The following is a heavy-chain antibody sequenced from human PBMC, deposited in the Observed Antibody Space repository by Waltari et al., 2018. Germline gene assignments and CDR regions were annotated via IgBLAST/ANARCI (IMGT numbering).Heavy chain of an antibody. CDR1: GGSISSYY. Sequence: QVQLQESGPGLVKPSETLSLTCTVSGGSISSYYWSWIRQPPGKGLEWIGDIYYSGSTNYNPSLKSRVTISVDTSKNQFSLKLSSVTAADTAVYYCARDSSGWYFGRFFDYWGQGTLVTVSS. CDR3: ARDSSGWYFGRFFDY. V-gene: IGHV4-59*01. CDR2: IYYSGST. D-gene: IGHD6-19*01. J-gene: IGHJ4*02.